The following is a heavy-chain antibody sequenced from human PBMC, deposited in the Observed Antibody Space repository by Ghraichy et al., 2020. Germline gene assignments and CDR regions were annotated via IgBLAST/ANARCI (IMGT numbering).Heavy chain of an antibody. D-gene: IGHD1-26*01. Sequence: ASVKVSCKASGYTFSSYGISWVRQAPGQGLEWMGWISPNNSYTNLAQKFQGRVAMTTDTSTTTAYMEVTSLRSDDTAVDYCARQAGAVDNWGQGTLVTVSS. V-gene: IGHV1-18*01. CDR3: ARQAGAVDN. J-gene: IGHJ4*02. CDR1: GYTFSSYG. CDR2: ISPNNSYT.